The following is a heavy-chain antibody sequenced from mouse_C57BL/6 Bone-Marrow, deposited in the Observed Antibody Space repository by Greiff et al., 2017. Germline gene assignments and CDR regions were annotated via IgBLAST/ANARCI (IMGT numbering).Heavy chain of an antibody. J-gene: IGHJ4*01. CDR3: AKNWGYDSIYGYAMDY. CDR1: GFSLTSYG. CDR2: IWRGGST. Sequence: QVQLQQSGPGLVQPSQSLSITCTVSGFSLTSYGVHWVRQSPGKGLEWLGVIWRGGSTDYNAAFMSRLSITQDNSKSQVFFKMNSLQADDTAIYYCAKNWGYDSIYGYAMDYWGQGTSVTGSS. V-gene: IGHV2-5*01. D-gene: IGHD1-1*01.